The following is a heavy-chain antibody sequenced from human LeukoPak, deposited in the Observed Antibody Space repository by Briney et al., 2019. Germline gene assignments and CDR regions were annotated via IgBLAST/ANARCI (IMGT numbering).Heavy chain of an antibody. J-gene: IGHJ4*02. CDR1: GFTFSSYA. CDR3: AKSDYGSGSYLNY. CDR2: ISYDGSNK. D-gene: IGHD3-10*01. Sequence: GRSLRLSCAASGFTFSSYAMHWARQAPGKGLEWVAVISYDGSNKYYADSVKGRFTISRDNSKNSLYLQMNSLRAEDTAVYYCAKSDYGSGSYLNYWGQGTLVTVSP. V-gene: IGHV3-30*04.